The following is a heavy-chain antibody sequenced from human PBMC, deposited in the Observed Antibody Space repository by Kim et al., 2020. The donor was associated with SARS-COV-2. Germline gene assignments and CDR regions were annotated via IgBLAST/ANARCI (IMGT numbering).Heavy chain of an antibody. J-gene: IGHJ4*02. CDR1: GYTFSDYH. V-gene: IGHV1-2*02. Sequence: ASVKVSCKASGYTFSDYHIHWVRQDPGEGREWMALSQCQTVVTEDAQMGQGRITVARDTSISTAYMDVSGLMSDDTAVYYCATWIPVPTGRVPYWGQGTLVTVSS. CDR3: ATWIPVPTGRVPY. CDR2: SQCQTVVT. D-gene: IGHD2-2*03.